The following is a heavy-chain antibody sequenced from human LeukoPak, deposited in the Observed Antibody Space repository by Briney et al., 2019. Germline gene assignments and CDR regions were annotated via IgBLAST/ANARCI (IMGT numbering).Heavy chain of an antibody. CDR1: GGSISSGSYY. CDR3: ARASRDSSIFGVVLYWYFDL. CDR2: IYASGST. V-gene: IGHV4-61*02. Sequence: SETLSLTCTVSGGSISSGSYYWSWIRQPAGKGLEWFGRIYASGSTNYNPSLKSRVTISVDTSKNQFSLKLSSVTAADTAVYYCARASRDSSIFGVVLYWYFDLWGRGTLVTVSS. J-gene: IGHJ2*01. D-gene: IGHD3-3*01.